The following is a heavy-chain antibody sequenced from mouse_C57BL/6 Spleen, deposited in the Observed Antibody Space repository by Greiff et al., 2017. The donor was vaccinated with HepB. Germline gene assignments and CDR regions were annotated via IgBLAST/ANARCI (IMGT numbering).Heavy chain of an antibody. V-gene: IGHV1-64*01. J-gene: IGHJ3*01. Sequence: QVQLQQSGAELVKPGASVKLSCKASGYTFTSYWMHWVKQRPGQGLEWIGMIHPNSGSTNYNEKFKSKATLTVDKSSSTAYMQLSSLTSEDSAVYYCARGDMRSSPAWFAYWGQGTLVTVSA. D-gene: IGHD1-1*01. CDR2: IHPNSGST. CDR1: GYTFTSYW. CDR3: ARGDMRSSPAWFAY.